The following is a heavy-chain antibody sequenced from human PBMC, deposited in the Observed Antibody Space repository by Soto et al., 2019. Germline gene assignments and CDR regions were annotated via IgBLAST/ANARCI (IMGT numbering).Heavy chain of an antibody. V-gene: IGHV4-61*01. CDR2: IYYSGST. Sequence: QVQLQESGPGLVKPSETLSLTCTVSGDSVSSGRYFWSWIRQPPGKGLEWIAYIYYSGSTNYNPSLKSRVTISRDTSKNQLSLKLTSVTAADTAIYYCARSGGGSGWLGGQGTLVTVSS. D-gene: IGHD6-19*01. CDR1: GDSVSSGRYF. J-gene: IGHJ4*02. CDR3: ARSGGGSGWL.